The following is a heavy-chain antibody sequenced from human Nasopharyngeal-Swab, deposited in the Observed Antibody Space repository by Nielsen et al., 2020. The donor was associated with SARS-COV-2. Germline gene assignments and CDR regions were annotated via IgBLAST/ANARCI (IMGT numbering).Heavy chain of an antibody. CDR1: GSTFGGHW. CDR2: IKPGAGEK. J-gene: IGHJ5*02. Sequence: GESLKISCVGSGSTFGGHWMNWVRQAPGKGLEWVANIKPGAGEKNYVDSVRGRFIISRDNVKNSVYLQMNTLRVEDTAVYFCVRGMTVAGTSWFDPWGRGTLVTVSS. V-gene: IGHV3-7*01. CDR3: VRGMTVAGTSWFDP. D-gene: IGHD6-19*01.